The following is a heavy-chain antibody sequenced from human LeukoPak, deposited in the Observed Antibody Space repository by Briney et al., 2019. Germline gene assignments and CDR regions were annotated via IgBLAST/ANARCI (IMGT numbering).Heavy chain of an antibody. CDR1: GGSVSSYY. J-gene: IGHJ3*02. V-gene: IGHV4-59*02. CDR2: MHYGGSP. CDR3: ARDSDSSYAFDI. Sequence: ASETLSLTCTVSGGSVSSYYWSWIRQSPDKGLEWIAYMHYGGSPNYNPSLKSRVTMSVDTSKNQFSLKLSSVTAADTAVYYCARDSDSSYAFDIWGQGIMVTVSS. D-gene: IGHD3-22*01.